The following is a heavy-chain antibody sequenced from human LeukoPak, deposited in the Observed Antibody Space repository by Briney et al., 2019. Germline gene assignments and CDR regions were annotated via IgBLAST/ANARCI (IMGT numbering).Heavy chain of an antibody. D-gene: IGHD3-10*01. CDR1: GGSFSGNY. CDR2: INHSGST. J-gene: IGHJ5*02. CDR3: ASGALWFWELLSWFDP. Sequence: SETLSLTCAVYGGSFSGNYWSWIRQPPGKGLEWIGVINHSGSTNYNPSLKSRVTISVDTSKNQFSLKLSSVTAGDTAVYYCASGALWFWELLSWFDPWGQGTLVTVSS. V-gene: IGHV4-34*01.